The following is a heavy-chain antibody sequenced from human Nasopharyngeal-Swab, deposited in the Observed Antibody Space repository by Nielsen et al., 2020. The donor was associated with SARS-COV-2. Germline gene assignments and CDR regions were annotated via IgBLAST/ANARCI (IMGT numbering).Heavy chain of an antibody. D-gene: IGHD2-21*02. V-gene: IGHV3-73*01. CDR1: GFTFSDSA. CDR3: TRCGGGCYSGRDY. J-gene: IGHJ4*02. CDR2: VRSKGNNYAT. Sequence: GESLKISCAASGFTFSDSAIHWVRQASGKGLEWVGRVRSKGNNYATAYAASVKGRFIIFRDDPTNTAYLQMNSLKTEYTAVYYCTRCGGGCYSGRDYWGQGTLVTVSS.